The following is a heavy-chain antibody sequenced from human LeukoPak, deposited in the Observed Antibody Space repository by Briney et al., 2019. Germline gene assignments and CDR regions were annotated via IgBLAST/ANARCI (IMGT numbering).Heavy chain of an antibody. Sequence: PGGSLRLSCAASGSTFSSYWMSWVRQAPGKGLEWVANIKQDGSEKYYVDSVKGRFTISRDNAKNSLYLQMNSLRAEDTAVYYCARVPHDYGDYYFDYWGQGTLVTVSS. J-gene: IGHJ4*02. D-gene: IGHD4-17*01. V-gene: IGHV3-7*01. CDR3: ARVPHDYGDYYFDY. CDR2: IKQDGSEK. CDR1: GSTFSSYW.